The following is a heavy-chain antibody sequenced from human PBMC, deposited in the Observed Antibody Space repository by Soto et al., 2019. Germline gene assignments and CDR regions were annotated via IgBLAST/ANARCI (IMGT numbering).Heavy chain of an antibody. CDR3: ARAPSALRETDHYFQR. CDR2: INSRSSYI. V-gene: IGHV3-21*01. J-gene: IGHJ1*01. D-gene: IGHD1-26*01. Sequence: GGSLRLSCAASGFTFSSYSMNWVRQAPGKGLEWVSSINSRSSYIYYADSVKGLFTISRDNAKSSLWLQMNSLRGEYTAAYYFARAPSALRETDHYFQRCGQGSRVTVSS. CDR1: GFTFSSYS.